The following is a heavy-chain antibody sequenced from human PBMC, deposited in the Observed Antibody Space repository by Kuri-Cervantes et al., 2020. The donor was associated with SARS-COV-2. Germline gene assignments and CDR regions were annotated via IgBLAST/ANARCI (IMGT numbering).Heavy chain of an antibody. CDR3: ARLTLQGAGFGELLHSWFDY. CDR2: IYSGDCDT. D-gene: IGHD3-10*01. CDR1: GSSFTNYW. V-gene: IGHV5-51*01. Sequence: GSLRLSCKGSGSSFTNYWFDWVRQIPGKGLEWMGIIYSGDCDTRYSQSFQGQVTFSADKSINTAYLQWSSLKASDTDMYYCARLTLQGAGFGELLHSWFDYWGQGTLVTVSS. J-gene: IGHJ5*01.